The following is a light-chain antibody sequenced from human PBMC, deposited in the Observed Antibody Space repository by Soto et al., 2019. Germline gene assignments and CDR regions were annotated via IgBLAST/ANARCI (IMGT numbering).Light chain of an antibody. CDR1: SSNIGAGFD. J-gene: IGLJ2*01. V-gene: IGLV1-47*01. CDR3: AVWDDNLSGVV. Sequence: QSVLTQPPSVSGAPGQTVTISCTGSSSNIGAGFDVHWYQQLPGTAPKVLIYKINQRPSGVPDRFSGSKSGTSASLAVSGLRSEDEADYYCAVWDDNLSGVVFGGGTKLTVL. CDR2: KIN.